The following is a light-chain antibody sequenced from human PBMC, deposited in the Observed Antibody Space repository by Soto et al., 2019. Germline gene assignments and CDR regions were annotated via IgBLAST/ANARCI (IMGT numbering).Light chain of an antibody. CDR1: QGIDSS. Sequence: TQCRASVSGAVGGRVPISWRASQGIDSSLAWYQQKPGKAPKLLIYAASSLQSGVPSRFSGSGSGTDFTLTISSLQPEDFASYYCQQANTYPITFGQGTRLEIK. CDR2: AAS. J-gene: IGKJ5*01. V-gene: IGKV1-12*01. CDR3: QQANTYPIT.